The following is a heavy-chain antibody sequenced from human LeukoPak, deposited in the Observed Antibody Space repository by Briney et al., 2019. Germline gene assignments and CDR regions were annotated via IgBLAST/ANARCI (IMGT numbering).Heavy chain of an antibody. V-gene: IGHV3-53*01. CDR3: ARGNSGHCTGATCYALDY. CDR1: GFTVSSNY. J-gene: IGHJ4*02. Sequence: PGVSLRLSCAASGFTVSSNYMSWVRQAPGKGLEWVSVIYRGGSTYYADSVKGRFTISRDNSRNTLYLQMTSLRAEDTAVYYCARGNSGHCTGATCYALDYWGQGTLVTVSS. D-gene: IGHD2-2*01. CDR2: IYRGGST.